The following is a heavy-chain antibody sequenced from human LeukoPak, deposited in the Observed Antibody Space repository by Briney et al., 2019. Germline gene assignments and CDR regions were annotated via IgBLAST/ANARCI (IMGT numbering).Heavy chain of an antibody. D-gene: IGHD4-23*01. CDR1: GYTFTGYY. CDR2: INPNSGDT. J-gene: IGHJ4*02. CDR3: ARDGGHSPFDY. Sequence: ASVKVSCKASGYTFTGYYMHWVRQAPGQGLEWMGWINPNSGDTNYAQKFQGRVTMTRGTSISTVYMELSRLRSDDTAVYYCARDGGHSPFDYWGQGTLVTVSS. V-gene: IGHV1-2*02.